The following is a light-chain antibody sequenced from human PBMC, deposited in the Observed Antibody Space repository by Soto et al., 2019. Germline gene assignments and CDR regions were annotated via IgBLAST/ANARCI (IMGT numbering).Light chain of an antibody. J-gene: IGKJ1*01. V-gene: IGKV1-5*01. CDR1: QSISSW. CDR2: DAS. Sequence: DIQMTQSPSTLSATAGDRVTITCRASQSISSWLAWYQQKPGKAPKLLIYDASNLESGVPSRFSGSGSGTEFTLTISNLQPEDFATYYCQQYENYWTVGQGTKVDIK. CDR3: QQYENYWT.